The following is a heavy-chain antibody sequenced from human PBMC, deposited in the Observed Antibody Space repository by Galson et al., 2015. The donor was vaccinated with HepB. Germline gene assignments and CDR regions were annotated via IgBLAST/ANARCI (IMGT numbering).Heavy chain of an antibody. D-gene: IGHD1-26*01. CDR3: ARENSGNYPADFDY. CDR2: ISGSSKTI. J-gene: IGHJ4*02. V-gene: IGHV3-48*02. Sequence: SLRLSCAVSGFTFSDYRMNWVRQAPGKGLEWVSYISGSSKTIYYADSVKGRFTISRDNAKNSLYLQMNSLRDEDTAVYYCARENSGNYPADFDYWGQGTLVTVSS. CDR1: GFTFSDYR.